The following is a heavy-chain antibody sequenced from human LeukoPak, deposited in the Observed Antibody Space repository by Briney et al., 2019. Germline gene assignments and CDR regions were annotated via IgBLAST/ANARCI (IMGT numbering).Heavy chain of an antibody. V-gene: IGHV3-30*18. D-gene: IGHD3-3*01. Sequence: PGGSLRLSCAASGFTFSSYGMHWVRQAPGKGLEWVAVISYDGSNKYYADSVKGRFTISRDNSKNTLYLQMNSLRAEDTAVYYCAKDFSHPDYWGQGTLVTVSS. CDR1: GFTFSSYG. J-gene: IGHJ4*02. CDR2: ISYDGSNK. CDR3: AKDFSHPDY.